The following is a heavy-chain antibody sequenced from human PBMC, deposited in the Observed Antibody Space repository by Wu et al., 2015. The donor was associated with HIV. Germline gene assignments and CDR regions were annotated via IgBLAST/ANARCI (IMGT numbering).Heavy chain of an antibody. CDR2: FIPTFDTS. Sequence: QVQLVQSGAEVKKPGSSVKVSCKASGGTFSDYSIAWVRLAPGQGIEWMGGFIPTFDTSNYAQKFQGRVAITTDKSLTTAYMELSSLRSEDTAVYYCASPSTRRSGRGDAFDIVGPRDNGHRLF. CDR1: GGTFSDYS. CDR3: ASPSTRRSGRGDAFDI. D-gene: IGHD6-19*01. J-gene: IGHJ3*02. V-gene: IGHV1-69*05.